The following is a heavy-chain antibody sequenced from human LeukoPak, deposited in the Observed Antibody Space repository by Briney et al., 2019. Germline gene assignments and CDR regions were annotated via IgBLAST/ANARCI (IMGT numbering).Heavy chain of an antibody. CDR2: ISGSGGNT. CDR1: GFTFSSYA. J-gene: IGHJ4*02. Sequence: GGSLRLSCAASGFTFSSYAMSWVRQAPGKGLEWVSAISGSGGNTYYADSAKGRFTISRDKSKNTLFLQMNSLRAEDTAVYYCAKMSYGVYSDVDFWGQGTLVTVSS. CDR3: AKMSYGVYSDVDF. D-gene: IGHD2-8*01. V-gene: IGHV3-23*01.